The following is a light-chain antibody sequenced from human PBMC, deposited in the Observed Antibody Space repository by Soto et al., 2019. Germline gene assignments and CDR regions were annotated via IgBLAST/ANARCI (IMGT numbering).Light chain of an antibody. V-gene: IGLV2-14*01. CDR2: DVS. J-gene: IGLJ1*01. Sequence: QSVLTQPASVSGSPGQSITISCSDVGGYNYVSWYQQHPGKVPKLMIYDVSNRPSGVSNRFSGSKSGNTASLTISGLQAEDEADYYCSSYTSSSTLVFGAGTKVTVL. CDR3: SSYTSSSTLV. CDR1: DVGGYNY.